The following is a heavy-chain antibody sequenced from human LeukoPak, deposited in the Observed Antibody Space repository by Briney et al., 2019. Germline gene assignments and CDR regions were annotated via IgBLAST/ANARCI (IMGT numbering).Heavy chain of an antibody. CDR3: AKDLSPLLSSGGSSLDY. J-gene: IGHJ4*02. V-gene: IGHV3-48*01. CDR2: ISSSSSTI. CDR1: GFTFSSYS. Sequence: GGSLRLSCAASGFTFSSYSMNWVRQAPGKGLEWVSYISSSSSTIYYADSVKGRFTISRDNAKNSLYLQMNSLRAEDTAVYYCAKDLSPLLSSGGSSLDYWGQGTLVTVSS. D-gene: IGHD2-15*01.